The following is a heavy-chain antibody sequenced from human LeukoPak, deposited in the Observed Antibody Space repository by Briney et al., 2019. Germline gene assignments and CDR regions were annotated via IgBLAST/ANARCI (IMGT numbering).Heavy chain of an antibody. V-gene: IGHV4-4*02. CDR2: IYHSGST. CDR1: GGSISSGDYY. Sequence: PSETLSLTCTVSGGSISSGDYYWSWVRQPPGKGLEWIGEIYHSGSTNYNPSLKSRVTISVDKSKNQFSLKLSSVTAADTAVYYCAGVSTTADAFDIWGQGTMVTVS. J-gene: IGHJ3*02. D-gene: IGHD1-1*01. CDR3: AGVSTTADAFDI.